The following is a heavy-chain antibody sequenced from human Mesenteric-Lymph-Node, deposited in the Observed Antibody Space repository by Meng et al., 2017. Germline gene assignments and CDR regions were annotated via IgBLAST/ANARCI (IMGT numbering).Heavy chain of an antibody. CDR1: GGSISRSSYY. D-gene: IGHD2-2*01. V-gene: IGHV4-39*07. CDR3: VTDTSDWFQANHFDY. J-gene: IGHJ4*02. Sequence: SETLSLTCGVSGGSISRSSYYWGWIRQPPGKGLEWIGSIYYAGSTFYSPSLKSRVSISVDTSKNQFSLKLNSVTAADTALYYCVTDTSDWFQANHFDYWGQGALVTVSS. CDR2: IYYAGST.